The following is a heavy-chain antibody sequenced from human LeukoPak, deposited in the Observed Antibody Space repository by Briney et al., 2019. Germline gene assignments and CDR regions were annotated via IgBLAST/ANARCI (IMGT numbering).Heavy chain of an antibody. CDR2: IYYSGST. V-gene: IGHV4-59*01. CDR3: ARNLMYSSGWYDAFDI. D-gene: IGHD6-19*01. J-gene: IGHJ3*02. Sequence: SSETLSLTCTVSGGSISSYYWGWIRQPPGKGLEWIGYIYYSGSTNYNPSLKSRVTISVDMSKNQFSLKLSSVTAADTAVYYCARNLMYSSGWYDAFDIWGQGTMVTVSS. CDR1: GGSISSYY.